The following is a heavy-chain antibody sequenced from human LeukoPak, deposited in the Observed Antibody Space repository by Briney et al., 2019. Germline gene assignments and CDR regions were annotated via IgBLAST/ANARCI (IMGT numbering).Heavy chain of an antibody. J-gene: IGHJ3*02. CDR2: IYHSGST. V-gene: IGHV4-4*02. D-gene: IGHD3-10*01. CDR1: GGSISSSNW. CDR3: ASPPYYYGSGLNAFDI. Sequence: SGTLSLTCAVSGGSISSSNWWSWVRQPPGKGLEWIGEIYHSGSTNYNPSLKSRVTISVDKSKNQFSLKLSSVTAADTAVYYCASPPYYYGSGLNAFDIWGQGTMVTVSS.